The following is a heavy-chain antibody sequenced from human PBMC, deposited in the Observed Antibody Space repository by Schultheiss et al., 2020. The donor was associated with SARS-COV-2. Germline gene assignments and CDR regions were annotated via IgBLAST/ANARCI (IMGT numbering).Heavy chain of an antibody. Sequence: GGSLRLSCAASGFTFSSYSMNWIRQAPGKGLEWVSYISSSGSTIYYADSVKGRFTISRDNAKNSLYLQMNSLKTEDTAVYYCTTDIDFWSGYSDYWGQGTLVTVSS. V-gene: IGHV3-48*04. CDR2: ISSSGSTI. J-gene: IGHJ4*02. CDR3: TTDIDFWSGYSDY. CDR1: GFTFSSYS. D-gene: IGHD3-3*01.